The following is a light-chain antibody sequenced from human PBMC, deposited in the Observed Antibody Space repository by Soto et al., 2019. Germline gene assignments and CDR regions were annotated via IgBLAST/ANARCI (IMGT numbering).Light chain of an antibody. CDR1: SSNIGSNT. CDR2: SNN. J-gene: IGLJ1*01. V-gene: IGLV1-44*01. Sequence: QSVLTQSPSASGTPGQRVTISCSGSSSNIGSNTVNWYQQLPGTAPKLLIYSNNQRPSGVPDQFSGSKSGTSASLAISGLQSEDEADYYCAAWDDSLNGYVFGTGTKLTVL. CDR3: AAWDDSLNGYV.